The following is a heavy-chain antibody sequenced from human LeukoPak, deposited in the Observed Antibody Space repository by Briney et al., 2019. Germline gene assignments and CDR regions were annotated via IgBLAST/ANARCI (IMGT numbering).Heavy chain of an antibody. Sequence: SETLSLTCTVSGVSISSYYWSWIRQPPGKGLEWIGYIYYSGSTNYNPSLKSRVTISVDTSKNQFSLKLSSVTAADTAVYYCARGQDPPFDYWGQGTLVTVSS. J-gene: IGHJ4*02. CDR2: IYYSGST. CDR3: ARGQDPPFDY. CDR1: GVSISSYY. V-gene: IGHV4-59*01.